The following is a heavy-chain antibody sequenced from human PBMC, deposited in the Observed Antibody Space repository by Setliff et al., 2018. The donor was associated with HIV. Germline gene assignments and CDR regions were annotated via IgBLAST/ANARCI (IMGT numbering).Heavy chain of an antibody. CDR3: ARGRYYDSGTYFTET. J-gene: IGHJ5*02. Sequence: SVKVSCKASGGSFSNYAFSWVRQAPGQGLEWMGGFVPMFGSANYAQKFQGRLTTTADESTTTVYMELSRFRSEDTAVYYCARGRYYDSGTYFTETWGQGTLVTVSS. V-gene: IGHV1-69*13. CDR1: GGSFSNYA. D-gene: IGHD3-10*01. CDR2: FVPMFGSA.